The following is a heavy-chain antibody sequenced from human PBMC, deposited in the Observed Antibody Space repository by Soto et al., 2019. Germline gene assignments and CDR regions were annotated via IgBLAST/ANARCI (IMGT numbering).Heavy chain of an antibody. CDR2: IYYSGST. CDR3: ARGLYSYGPSFFDY. Sequence: SETLSLTCTVSGGSISSGDYYWSWIRQPPGKGLEWIGYIYYSGSTYYNPSLKSRVTISVDTSKNQFSLKLSSVTAADTAVYYCARGLYSYGPSFFDYWGRGTLVTVPQ. CDR1: GGSISSGDYY. J-gene: IGHJ4*02. D-gene: IGHD5-18*01. V-gene: IGHV4-30-4*01.